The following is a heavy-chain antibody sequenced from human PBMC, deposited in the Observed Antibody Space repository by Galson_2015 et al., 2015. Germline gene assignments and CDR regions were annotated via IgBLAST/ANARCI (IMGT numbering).Heavy chain of an antibody. V-gene: IGHV6-1*01. CDR2: TYYRSKWFN. Sequence: CAISGDSVSSNSAAWNWIRQSPSRGLEWLGRTYYRSKWFNDYAVSVKGRITINPDTSKNQFSLQLNSVTSEDTAVYYCARGRPVAATFSWFDPWGQGTLVTVSS. CDR1: GDSVSSNSAA. CDR3: ARGRPVAATFSWFDP. D-gene: IGHD6-19*01. J-gene: IGHJ5*02.